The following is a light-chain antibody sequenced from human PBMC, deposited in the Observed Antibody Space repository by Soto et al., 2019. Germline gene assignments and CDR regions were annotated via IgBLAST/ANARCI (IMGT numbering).Light chain of an antibody. Sequence: QSALTQPPSVSGAPGQRVTISCTGSSSNIGAGYEVHWYQQLPGTAPKLLIYGNNNRPSGVPDRFSGYKSGTSASLAITGLQAEEEADYYCQSYVSSLSALDVFGTGTKLTVL. CDR1: SSNIGAGYE. CDR2: GNN. CDR3: QSYVSSLSALDV. V-gene: IGLV1-40*01. J-gene: IGLJ1*01.